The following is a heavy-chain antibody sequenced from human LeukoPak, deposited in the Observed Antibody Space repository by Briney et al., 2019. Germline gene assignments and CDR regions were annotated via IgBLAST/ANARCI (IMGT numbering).Heavy chain of an antibody. CDR3: TTGGYYDSSGYDY. V-gene: IGHV3-15*01. CDR2: IKSKTDGGTT. J-gene: IGHJ4*02. CDR1: GFTFGDYA. Sequence: GGSLRLSCTTSGFTFGDYAMSWSRQAPGKGLEWVGRIKSKTDGGTTDYAAPVKGRFTISRDDSKNTLYPQMNSLKTEDTAVYYCTTGGYYDSSGYDYWGQGTLVTVSS. D-gene: IGHD3-22*01.